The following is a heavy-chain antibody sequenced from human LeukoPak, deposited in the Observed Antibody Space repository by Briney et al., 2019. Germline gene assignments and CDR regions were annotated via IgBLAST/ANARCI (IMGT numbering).Heavy chain of an antibody. V-gene: IGHV1-3*01. CDR3: ARDPLRYFGIVTLSYGMDV. D-gene: IGHD3-9*01. Sequence: RASVKVSCKAYGYTFTRYAMHWVRQAPGQQLEWMGCINAGNGNTKYSQKFQGRVTITRDTSASTAYMELSSLRSEDTAVYYCARDPLRYFGIVTLSYGMDVWGKGTTVTVSS. CDR2: INAGNGNT. J-gene: IGHJ6*04. CDR1: GYTFTRYA.